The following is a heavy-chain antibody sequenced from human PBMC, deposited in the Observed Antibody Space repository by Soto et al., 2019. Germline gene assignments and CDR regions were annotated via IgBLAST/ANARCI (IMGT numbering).Heavy chain of an antibody. CDR1: GYTFRSFW. CDR2: IKHDGSEE. J-gene: IGHJ4*02. Sequence: GGSLRLSCVASGYTFRSFWMSWLRQVPGKGLEWVANIKHDGSEEYYVDSVKGRFIISRDNANNSLYLQMNSLRAEDAAVYYCTRDDEVFFDSWGQGTLVTVSS. V-gene: IGHV3-7*01. CDR3: TRDDEVFFDS.